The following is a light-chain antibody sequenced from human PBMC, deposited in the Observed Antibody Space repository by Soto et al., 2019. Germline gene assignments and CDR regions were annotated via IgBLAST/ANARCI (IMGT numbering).Light chain of an antibody. Sequence: EVVMTQSPATLSVSPGERATLSCRASQSVGSNLAWYQQKPDRAPRLLIYGASTRATAIPDRFSGSGSGTDFTLTISRLEPEDFAVYYCQQYGSSLYTFGQGTKVDIK. CDR1: QSVGSN. CDR3: QQYGSSLYT. J-gene: IGKJ2*01. V-gene: IGKV3-20*01. CDR2: GAS.